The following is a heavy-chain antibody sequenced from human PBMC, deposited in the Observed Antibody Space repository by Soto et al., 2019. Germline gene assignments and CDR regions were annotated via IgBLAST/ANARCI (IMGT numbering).Heavy chain of an antibody. CDR1: GFTFSNYA. CDR3: ARLGYDSSGYYVRYYYGMDV. Sequence: EVQLVESGGGLVQPGGSLRLSCAASGFTFSNYAMHWVRQAPGKGLEYVSAISSNGGSTYYANSVKGRFTISRDNSKNTLYLQMGSLTAEDMAVYYCARLGYDSSGYYVRYYYGMDVWGQGTTVSVSS. V-gene: IGHV3-64*01. D-gene: IGHD3-22*01. CDR2: ISSNGGST. J-gene: IGHJ6*02.